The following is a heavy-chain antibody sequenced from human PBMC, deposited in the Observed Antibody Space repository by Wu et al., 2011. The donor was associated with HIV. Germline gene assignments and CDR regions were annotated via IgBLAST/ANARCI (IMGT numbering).Heavy chain of an antibody. CDR3: ARDGSSAQLDLYYNHMDV. CDR1: GYSFSVYY. Sequence: QVQLVQSGAEVKRPGASVRVSCKASGYSFSVYYIHWLRQAPGQGLEWMGWIKPDSGGTKYVQKFQDRLTMTRDMSTTTIYMELRSLRSDDTAVYYCARDGSSAQLDLYYNHMDVWGKGTTVTVSS. V-gene: IGHV1-2*02. CDR2: IKPDSGGT. D-gene: IGHD6-6*01. J-gene: IGHJ6*03.